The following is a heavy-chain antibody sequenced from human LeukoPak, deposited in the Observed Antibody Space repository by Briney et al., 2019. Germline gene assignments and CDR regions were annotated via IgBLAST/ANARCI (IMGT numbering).Heavy chain of an antibody. V-gene: IGHV4-61*01. CDR1: GGSVSSGRYC. Sequence: SETLSLTCTVSGGSVSSGRYCWTWIRQPPGKGLEWIGYIYYTGSTNYNPSLKSRVTISVDTSKNQFSLKLSSVTAADTAVYYCARGLPNSSGWYSWYFDLWGRGTLVTVSS. CDR3: ARGLPNSSGWYSWYFDL. D-gene: IGHD6-19*01. J-gene: IGHJ2*01. CDR2: IYYTGST.